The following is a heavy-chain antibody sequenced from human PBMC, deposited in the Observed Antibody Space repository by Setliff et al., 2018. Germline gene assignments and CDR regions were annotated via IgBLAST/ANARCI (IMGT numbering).Heavy chain of an antibody. CDR2: IYHSGST. D-gene: IGHD2-21*02. CDR1: GGSISSGGYS. J-gene: IGHJ6*04. V-gene: IGHV4-30-2*01. CDR3: ARYCGGDCYSDVHYYYGMDV. Sequence: SETLSLTCAVSGGSISSGGYSWSWIRQPPGKGLEWIGYIYHSGSTYYNPSLKSRVTISVDRSKNQFSLKLSSVTAADTAVYYCARYCGGDCYSDVHYYYGMDVWGEGTTVTVSS.